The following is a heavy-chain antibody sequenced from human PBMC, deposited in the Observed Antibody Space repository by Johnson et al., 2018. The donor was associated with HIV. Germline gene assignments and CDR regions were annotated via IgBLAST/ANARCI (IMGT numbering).Heavy chain of an antibody. V-gene: IGHV3-30-3*01. D-gene: IGHD3-22*01. CDR3: ASVGYYVDAFDI. J-gene: IGHJ3*02. Sequence: QVQLVESGGGVVKPGRSLRLSCVASGFTFSTYAMHWVRQAPGKGLEWVTIISYDGSNKFYADSVQGRFTISRDNSKNTLYLQMNSQSVEDTAVYYCASVGYYVDAFDIWGQGTVVTVSS. CDR2: ISYDGSNK. CDR1: GFTFSTYA.